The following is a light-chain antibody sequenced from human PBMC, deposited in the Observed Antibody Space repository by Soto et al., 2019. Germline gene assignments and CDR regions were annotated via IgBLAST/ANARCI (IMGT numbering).Light chain of an antibody. V-gene: IGKV3-20*01. CDR2: GAS. Sequence: EIVLTQSPGTLSLSPGERATLSCRASQSVSSRYLDWYQQKPGQAPRLLIYGASSMATGIPDRFSGSGSGPDFPITISRLEPEDFPVYYCQQYGSSPFFGPGTKVDIK. CDR3: QQYGSSPF. CDR1: QSVSSRY. J-gene: IGKJ3*01.